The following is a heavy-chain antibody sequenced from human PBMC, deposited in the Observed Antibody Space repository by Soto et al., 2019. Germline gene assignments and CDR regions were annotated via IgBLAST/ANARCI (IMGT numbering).Heavy chain of an antibody. J-gene: IGHJ5*02. CDR2: IYVTGAV. CDR1: GAALNSGNYY. Sequence: SLTCSVSGAALNSGNYYWSWIRQVPGKGLEWIGHIYVTGAVDYNPSLRDRITISQDTSERQFSLNLRLVTAADTAVYYCARLRIATNNYKWFDPWGQGTRVTVSS. CDR3: ARLRIATNNYKWFDP. D-gene: IGHD2-21*01. V-gene: IGHV4-31*03.